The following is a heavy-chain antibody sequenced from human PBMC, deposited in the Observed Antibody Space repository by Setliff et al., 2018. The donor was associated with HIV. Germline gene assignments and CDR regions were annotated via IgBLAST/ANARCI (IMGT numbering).Heavy chain of an antibody. J-gene: IGHJ4*02. CDR3: EVAGQ. CDR2: IYTSGST. D-gene: IGHD6-19*01. CDR1: GGSISSYY. V-gene: IGHV4-4*09. Sequence: SETLSLTCTVSGGSISSYYWSWIRQPPGKGLEWIEYIYTSGSTNYNPSLKSRVTISVDTSKNQFSLKLRSVTAADTAVYYCEVAGQWGQGTLVTVS.